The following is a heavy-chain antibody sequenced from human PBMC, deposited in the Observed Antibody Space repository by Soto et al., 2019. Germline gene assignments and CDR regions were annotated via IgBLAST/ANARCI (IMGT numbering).Heavy chain of an antibody. J-gene: IGHJ4*02. CDR3: ARAGYYYDSSGYYYQYYFDY. D-gene: IGHD3-22*01. Sequence: ASVKVSCKASGYTFTSYCISWVRQAPGQGLEWMGWISAYNGNTNYAQKLQGRVTMTTDTSTSTAYMELRSLRSDDTAVYYCARAGYYYDSSGYYYQYYFDYWGQGTLVTVSS. V-gene: IGHV1-18*01. CDR1: GYTFTSYC. CDR2: ISAYNGNT.